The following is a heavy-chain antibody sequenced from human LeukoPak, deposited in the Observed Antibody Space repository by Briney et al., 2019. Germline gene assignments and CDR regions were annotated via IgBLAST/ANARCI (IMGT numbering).Heavy chain of an antibody. J-gene: IGHJ4*02. CDR2: IYYSGST. Sequence: PSETLSLTCTVPGGSISSYYWSWIRQPPGKGLEWIGYIYYSGSTNYNPSLKSRVTISVDTSKNQFSLKLSSVTAADTAVYYCARGGRGSYPAFDYWGQGTLVTVSS. CDR3: ARGGRGSYPAFDY. CDR1: GGSISSYY. D-gene: IGHD2-15*01. V-gene: IGHV4-59*01.